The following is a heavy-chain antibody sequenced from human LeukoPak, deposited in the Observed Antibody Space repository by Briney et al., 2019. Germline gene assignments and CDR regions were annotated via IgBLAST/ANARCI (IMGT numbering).Heavy chain of an antibody. Sequence: GGSLRLSCAASGFTFSSYAMSWVRQAPGKWLEWVSAISGSGGSTYYADSVKGRFSISRDNSKDTLYLQMNSLRVEDTATYYCAKRDSHGSHPYYLDSWGQGALVTVSS. CDR1: GFTFSSYA. CDR2: ISGSGGST. V-gene: IGHV3-23*01. CDR3: AKRDSHGSHPYYLDS. D-gene: IGHD3-10*01. J-gene: IGHJ4*02.